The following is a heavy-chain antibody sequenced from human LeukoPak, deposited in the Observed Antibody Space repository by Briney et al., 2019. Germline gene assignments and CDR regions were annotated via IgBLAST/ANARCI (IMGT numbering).Heavy chain of an antibody. Sequence: SVKDSCKASGGTFGNYGITWVRQGPRQGLEWLGGLIPALGTANFAPRFQGRVTMTTDDSKTTAYMEVTSLTSDDTAIYYCARERLARGADYWYFDLWGRGTLVTVSS. CDR1: GGTFGNYG. CDR2: LIPALGTA. J-gene: IGHJ2*01. D-gene: IGHD3-10*01. V-gene: IGHV1-69*05. CDR3: ARERLARGADYWYFDL.